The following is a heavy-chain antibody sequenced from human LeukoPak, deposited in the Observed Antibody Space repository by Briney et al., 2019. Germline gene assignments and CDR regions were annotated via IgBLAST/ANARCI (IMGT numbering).Heavy chain of an antibody. CDR1: GFTFSSYS. D-gene: IGHD3-22*01. CDR2: ISSSSSYI. CDR3: ARDMYYYDSSGSPYYFDY. J-gene: IGHJ4*02. V-gene: IGHV3-21*01. Sequence: PGGSLRLSCAASGFTFSSYSMNWVRQAPGKGLEWVSSISSSSSYICYADSVKGRFTISRDNAKNSLYLQMNSLRAEDTAVYYCARDMYYYDSSGSPYYFDYWGQGTLVTVSS.